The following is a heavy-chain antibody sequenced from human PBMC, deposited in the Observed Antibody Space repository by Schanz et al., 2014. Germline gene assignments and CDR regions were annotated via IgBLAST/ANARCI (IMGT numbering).Heavy chain of an antibody. CDR2: ISSGSSYA. Sequence: DVQLLESGGGLVQPGGSLRLSCAASGFTFNSYAMTWVRQAPGKGLEWVSDISSGSSYANYADSVKGRFTISRDNAKNSLHLQMSSLRAEDTAVYYCARDVDDRRSYASGYCLGDCLAVWGQGATVGVSS. V-gene: IGHV3-48*04. CDR3: ARDVDDRRSYASGYCLGDCLAV. D-gene: IGHD3-10*01. J-gene: IGHJ6*02. CDR1: GFTFNSYA.